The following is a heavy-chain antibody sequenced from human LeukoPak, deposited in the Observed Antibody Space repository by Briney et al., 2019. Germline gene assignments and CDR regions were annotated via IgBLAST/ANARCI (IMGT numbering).Heavy chain of an antibody. Sequence: SETLSLTCTVSGGSISSSSYYWGWIRQPPGKGLEWIGEINHSGSTNYNPSLKSRVTISVDTSKNQFSLKLSSVTAADTAVYYCARVHYGDYEVDYWGQGTLVTVSS. CDR3: ARVHYGDYEVDY. V-gene: IGHV4-39*07. CDR1: GGSISSSSYY. J-gene: IGHJ4*02. D-gene: IGHD4-17*01. CDR2: INHSGST.